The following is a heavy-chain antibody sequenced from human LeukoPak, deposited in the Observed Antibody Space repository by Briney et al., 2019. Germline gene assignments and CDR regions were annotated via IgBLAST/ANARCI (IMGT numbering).Heavy chain of an antibody. CDR1: GGSINSHY. J-gene: IGHJ4*02. CDR3: ARDRMGATPDY. D-gene: IGHD1-26*01. V-gene: IGHV4-4*07. CDR2: IYARGSA. Sequence: SETLSLTCSVSGGSINSHYLSWIRRPAGKGLEWIGRIYARGSADYNPSLKSRVTMSVDTSKNQFSLKLTSVTAADTAVYYCARDRMGATPDYWGQGALVTVSS.